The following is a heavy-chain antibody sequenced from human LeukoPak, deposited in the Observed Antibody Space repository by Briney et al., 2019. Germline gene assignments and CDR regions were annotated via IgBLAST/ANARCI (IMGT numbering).Heavy chain of an antibody. CDR2: INSDGSST. J-gene: IGHJ4*02. V-gene: IGHV3-74*01. Sequence: PRGSLRLSCAASGFTFSSYWMHWVRQAPGKGLVWVSHINSDGSSTSYADSVKGRFPISRDNPKNTLYLKMNSLRAEDTAVYYCARDLIAAAGTDYWGQGTLVTVSS. CDR3: ARDLIAAAGTDY. D-gene: IGHD6-13*01. CDR1: GFTFSSYW.